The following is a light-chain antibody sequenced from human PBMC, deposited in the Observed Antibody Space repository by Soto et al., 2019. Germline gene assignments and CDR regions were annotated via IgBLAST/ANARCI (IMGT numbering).Light chain of an antibody. V-gene: IGKV3-11*01. CDR2: GAS. J-gene: IGKJ2*01. CDR3: QQRSNWPPYT. CDR1: QSVSSY. Sequence: EIVLTQSPATLSLSPGERATLSCRASQSVSSYLAWYQQKPGQTPRLLIYGASNRATGIPARFSGSGSGIDFTLTISSLESEDFAVYYCQQRSNWPPYTFGQGTKLEI.